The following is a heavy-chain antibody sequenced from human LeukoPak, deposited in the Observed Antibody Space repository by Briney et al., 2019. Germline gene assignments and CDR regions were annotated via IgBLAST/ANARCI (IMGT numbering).Heavy chain of an antibody. D-gene: IGHD3-3*01. Sequence: GASVKVSCKASGYTFTSYYMHWVRQAPGQGLEWMGWISAYNGNTNYAQKLQGRVTMTTDTSTSTAYMELRSLRSDDTAVYYCARDPLRDFWSGNNWFDPWGQGTLVTVSS. J-gene: IGHJ5*02. CDR1: GYTFTSYY. CDR2: ISAYNGNT. V-gene: IGHV1-18*04. CDR3: ARDPLRDFWSGNNWFDP.